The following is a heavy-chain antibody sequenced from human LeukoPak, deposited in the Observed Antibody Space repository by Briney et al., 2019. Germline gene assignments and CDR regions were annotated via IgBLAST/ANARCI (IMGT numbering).Heavy chain of an antibody. CDR2: IYYSGNT. J-gene: IGHJ4*02. CDR3: ARVSGYDWESFYDY. Sequence: NPSETLSLTCTVSGVSISSSNSYWGWIRQPPGKGLEWIGSIYYSGNTYYNASLKSQVSISIDTSKNQFSLKLSSVTAADTAMYYCARVSGYDWESFYDYWGQGSLVTVSS. CDR1: GVSISSSNSY. D-gene: IGHD5-12*01. V-gene: IGHV4-39*07.